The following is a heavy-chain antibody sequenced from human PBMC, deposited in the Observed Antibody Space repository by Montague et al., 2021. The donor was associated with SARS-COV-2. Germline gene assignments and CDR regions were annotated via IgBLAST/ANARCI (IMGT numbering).Heavy chain of an antibody. J-gene: IGHJ3*02. CDR2: IYDSGST. CDR1: GGSISSSNYD. CDR3: ARRGRKLLPVATTIGGFDI. D-gene: IGHD5-12*01. V-gene: IGHV4-39*02. Sequence: ETLSLTCTVAGGSISSSNYDWDWIRQPPGKGLEWFGSIYDSGSTXYNPSLESRVTISVDTSKNHFSLKLSSVTAADTAVYYCARRGRKLLPVATTIGGFDIWGQGTMVTVSS.